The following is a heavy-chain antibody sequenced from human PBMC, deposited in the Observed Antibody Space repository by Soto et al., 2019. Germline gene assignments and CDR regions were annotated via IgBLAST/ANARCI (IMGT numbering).Heavy chain of an antibody. Sequence: GASVKVSCKASGYTFTGYYMHWVRQAPGQGLEWMGWINPNSGGTNYAQKFQGWVTMTRDTSISTAYMELSRLRSDDTAVYYCARGRVVAATGAYYFDYWGQGTLVTVSS. CDR3: ARGRVVAATGAYYFDY. CDR2: INPNSGGT. J-gene: IGHJ4*02. V-gene: IGHV1-2*04. D-gene: IGHD2-15*01. CDR1: GYTFTGYY.